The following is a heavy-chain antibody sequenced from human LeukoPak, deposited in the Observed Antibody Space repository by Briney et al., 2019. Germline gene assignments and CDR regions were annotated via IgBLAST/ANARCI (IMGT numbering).Heavy chain of an antibody. Sequence: PGGSLRLSCAASGFTFSSYGMNWVRQAPGKGLEWVSGVSGSGSSTYYADSVKGRFTISRDNSKNTLYLQMNSLRVEDTAVYYCARRLIAAAGTRFDYWGQGTLVTVSS. CDR1: GFTFSSYG. CDR2: VSGSGSST. D-gene: IGHD6-13*01. J-gene: IGHJ4*02. CDR3: ARRLIAAAGTRFDY. V-gene: IGHV3-23*01.